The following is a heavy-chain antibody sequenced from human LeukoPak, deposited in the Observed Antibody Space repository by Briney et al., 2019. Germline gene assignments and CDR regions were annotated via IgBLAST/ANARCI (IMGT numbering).Heavy chain of an antibody. J-gene: IGHJ4*02. CDR2: ISGSGGST. Sequence: GGSLRLSCAASGFTFSNCAMSWVRQAPGKGLEWVSAISGSGGSTYYADSVKGRFTISRDNSKNTLYLQMNSLRAEDTAVYYCAKDDSGTRGYYFDYWGQGTLVTVSS. CDR1: GFTFSNCA. V-gene: IGHV3-23*01. D-gene: IGHD1-26*01. CDR3: AKDDSGTRGYYFDY.